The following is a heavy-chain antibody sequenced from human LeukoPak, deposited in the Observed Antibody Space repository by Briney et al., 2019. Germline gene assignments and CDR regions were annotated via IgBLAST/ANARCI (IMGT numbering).Heavy chain of an antibody. CDR1: GFTFDDYA. CDR2: ISWNSGSI. J-gene: IGHJ4*02. D-gene: IGHD6-19*01. CDR3: AKDKWAVAGYFDY. Sequence: PGGSLRLSCAASGFTFDDYAMHWVRQAPGKGLEWVSGISWNSGSIGYADSVKGRFTIYRDNAKNSLYLQTNSLRAEDTALYYCAKDKWAVAGYFDYWGQGTLVTVSS. V-gene: IGHV3-9*01.